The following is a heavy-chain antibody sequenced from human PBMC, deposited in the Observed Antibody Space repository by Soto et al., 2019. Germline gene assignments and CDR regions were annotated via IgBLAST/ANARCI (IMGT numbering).Heavy chain of an antibody. CDR3: ARVIRGAYYNSPLDT. J-gene: IGHJ5*02. D-gene: IGHD3-10*01. V-gene: IGHV1-2*02. CDR2: INPYSGRA. Sequence: VASVKVSCKASGYTFTGYFMHWVRQAPGQGLEWMVCINPYSGRADYAQSFQGRVTMTRDTSISTVYMELSRLRFDDTAVYYCARVIRGAYYNSPLDTWGQGTVVTVSS. CDR1: GYTFTGYF.